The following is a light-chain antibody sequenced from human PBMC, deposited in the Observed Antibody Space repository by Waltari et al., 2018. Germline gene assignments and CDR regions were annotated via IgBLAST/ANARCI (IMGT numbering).Light chain of an antibody. J-gene: IGLJ3*02. CDR2: QGT. V-gene: IGLV2-23*01. CDR3: CSYAGTWL. CDR1: NNDVGTYDL. Sequence: QSALTQPASMSASPGQSITLPCTATNNDVGTYDLVSWYQQHPGRAPKPLIFQGTKRPSEVSGRFSGSKSADTAALTSSGLQPEDEADYYCCSYAGTWLFGGGTKVTVL.